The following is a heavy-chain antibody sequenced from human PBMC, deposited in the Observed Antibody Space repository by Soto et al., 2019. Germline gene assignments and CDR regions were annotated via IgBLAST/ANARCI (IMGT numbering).Heavy chain of an antibody. Sequence: SETLSLTCTVSGGSISSGGYYWSWIRQHPGKALEWIGYIYYSGSTYYNPSLKSRVTISVDTSKNQFSLKLSSVTAADTAVYYCARDRARTGTADYYYGMDVWGQGTTVTVSS. CDR3: ARDRARTGTADYYYGMDV. V-gene: IGHV4-31*03. CDR2: IYYSGST. D-gene: IGHD1-1*01. J-gene: IGHJ6*02. CDR1: GGSISSGGYY.